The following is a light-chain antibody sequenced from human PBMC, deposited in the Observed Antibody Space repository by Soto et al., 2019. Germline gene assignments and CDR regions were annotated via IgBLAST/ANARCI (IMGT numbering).Light chain of an antibody. CDR2: GAS. CDR3: QQYGSSPFT. J-gene: IGKJ3*01. CDR1: QTVSSNN. Sequence: IVLTQSPGTPYLSPGERATLSCRASQTVSSNNLAWYQQKRGQAPRLLIYGASSRAAAIPDRFRGSGSGTDFTLIISSLAPEDFAVYYFQQYGSSPFTFGPGTKVDIK. V-gene: IGKV3-20*01.